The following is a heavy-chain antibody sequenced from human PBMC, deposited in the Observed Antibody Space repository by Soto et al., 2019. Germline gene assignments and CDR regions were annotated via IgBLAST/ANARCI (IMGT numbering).Heavy chain of an antibody. CDR1: GGSISSYY. CDR2: IYYSGST. Sequence: SETLSLTCTVSGGSISSYYWSWIRQPPGKGLEWIGYIYYSGSTNYNPSLKSRVTISVDTSKNQFSLKLSSVTAADTAVYYCARTLPADGMDVWGQGTTVTVSS. V-gene: IGHV4-59*01. CDR3: ARTLPADGMDV. D-gene: IGHD2-2*01. J-gene: IGHJ6*02.